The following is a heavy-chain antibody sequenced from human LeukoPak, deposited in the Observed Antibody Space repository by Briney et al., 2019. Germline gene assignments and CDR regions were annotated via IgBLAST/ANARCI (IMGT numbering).Heavy chain of an antibody. CDR1: GFPFNSYG. J-gene: IGHJ5*02. V-gene: IGHV3-30*02. D-gene: IGHD6-13*01. CDR3: AKCWRGHSSSHNWFDP. Sequence: GGSLRLSCAASGFPFNSYGMNWVRQAPGRGLEWVAFIRYDGSNTYYADSVTGRFTVSRDSSANTLYLQMNSLTAEDTAVYYCAKCWRGHSSSHNWFDPWGQGTLVTVSS. CDR2: IRYDGSNT.